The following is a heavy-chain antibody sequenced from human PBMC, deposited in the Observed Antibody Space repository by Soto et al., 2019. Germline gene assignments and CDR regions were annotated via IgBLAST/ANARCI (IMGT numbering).Heavy chain of an antibody. CDR3: AKDLSSSRITIFGVVFNGMDV. Sequence: GGSLRLSCAASGFTFDDYTMHWVRQAPGKGLEWVSLISWDGGSTYYADSVKGRFTISRENSKNSLYLQMNSLRTEDTALYYCAKDLSSSRITIFGVVFNGMDVWGQGTTVTVSS. J-gene: IGHJ6*02. V-gene: IGHV3-43*01. CDR2: ISWDGGST. CDR1: GFTFDDYT. D-gene: IGHD3-3*01.